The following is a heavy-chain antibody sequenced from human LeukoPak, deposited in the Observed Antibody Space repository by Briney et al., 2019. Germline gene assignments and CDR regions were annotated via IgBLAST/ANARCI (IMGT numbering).Heavy chain of an antibody. V-gene: IGHV3-48*03. D-gene: IGHD6-13*01. CDR1: GLTFNSYE. J-gene: IGHJ4*02. Sequence: GGSLRLSCAASGLTFNSYEMNWVRQAPGKGLEWISYISSGSTMYYADSVKGRFTISRDNAKNSLYLQMNSLRAEDTAIYYCASSSWYALDYWGQGPLVTVSS. CDR3: ASSSWYALDY. CDR2: ISSGSTM.